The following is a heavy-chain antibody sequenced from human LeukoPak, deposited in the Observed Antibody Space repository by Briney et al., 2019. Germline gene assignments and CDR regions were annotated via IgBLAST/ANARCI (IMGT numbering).Heavy chain of an antibody. V-gene: IGHV3-23*01. CDR2: ISGSGGDT. CDR3: AKRQKWRVRLYYYYGVDV. CDR1: ETTFSSYA. D-gene: IGHD6-19*01. Sequence: GGSLRLSCATSETTFSSYALTGFRQAPGKGLEWVSAISGSGGDTYYADSVRARFTISRDNSRHTLYLQMNSLRADDTAVYYSAKRQKWRVRLYYYYGVDVCGQGTTVTVSS. J-gene: IGHJ6*02.